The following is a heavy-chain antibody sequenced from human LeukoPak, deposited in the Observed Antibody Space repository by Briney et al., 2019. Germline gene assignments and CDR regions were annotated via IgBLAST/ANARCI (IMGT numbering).Heavy chain of an antibody. CDR3: AKAHAERVAATWATPGW. CDR2: ISGSGGGT. V-gene: IGHV3-23*01. Sequence: TGGSLKLSCAASGFTFSSYAMSWVRQAPGKGLEWVSAISGSGGGTYYADSVKGRFTISRDNSKNTLYLQMNSLRAEDTAVYYCAKAHAERVAATWATPGWWGQGTLVTVSS. CDR1: GFTFSSYA. D-gene: IGHD1-26*01. J-gene: IGHJ4*02.